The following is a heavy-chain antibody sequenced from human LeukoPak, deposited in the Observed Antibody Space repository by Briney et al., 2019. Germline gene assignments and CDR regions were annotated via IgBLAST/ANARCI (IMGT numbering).Heavy chain of an antibody. CDR1: GYSISSGYY. V-gene: IGHV4-38-2*01. D-gene: IGHD6-19*01. J-gene: IGHJ4*02. CDR3: ARPGFSSAWYEGFDY. Sequence: SETLSLTCAVSGYSISSGYYWGWIRQPPGKGLEWIGSIYHSGSTYYNPSLKSRVTISVDTSKNQFSLKLSSVTAADTAVYYCARPGFSSAWYEGFDYWGQGTLVTVSS. CDR2: IYHSGST.